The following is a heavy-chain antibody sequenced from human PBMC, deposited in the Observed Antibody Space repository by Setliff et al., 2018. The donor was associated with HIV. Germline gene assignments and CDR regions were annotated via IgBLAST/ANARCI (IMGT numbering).Heavy chain of an antibody. CDR1: GGSISGFY. V-gene: IGHV4-59*01. Sequence: SETLSLTCTVSGGSISGFYWSWIRQSPGNGLEWIGWIYDSGATKYNPSLKSRATISLETSTSTVYMELSSLRSEDTAVYYCARESSGTGTTPYNWFDPWGQGTLVTVSS. D-gene: IGHD1-7*01. J-gene: IGHJ5*02. CDR3: ARESSGTGTTPYNWFDP. CDR2: IYDSGAT.